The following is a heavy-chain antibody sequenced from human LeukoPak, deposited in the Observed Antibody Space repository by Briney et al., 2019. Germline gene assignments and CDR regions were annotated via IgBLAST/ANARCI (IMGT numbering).Heavy chain of an antibody. Sequence: KPSETLSLTCTVSGCSLSSSNYYWSWIRQSPGGGLECIGSIFYSGSTFYNPSLRSRATISVDTSKNYFSLKLTSVTAADTAVYYCASSRVGDVFDVWGQGTMVPISS. D-gene: IGHD1-26*01. J-gene: IGHJ3*01. V-gene: IGHV4-39*02. CDR3: ASSRVGDVFDV. CDR2: IFYSGST. CDR1: GCSLSSSNYY.